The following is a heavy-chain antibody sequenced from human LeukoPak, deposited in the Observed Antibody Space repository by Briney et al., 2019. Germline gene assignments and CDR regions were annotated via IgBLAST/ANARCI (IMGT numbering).Heavy chain of an antibody. CDR2: IRYDGTNK. J-gene: IGHJ4*02. V-gene: IGHV3-30*02. CDR1: GFTFTSYG. Sequence: GGSLRLSCAASGFTFTSYGIHWVRPGPGRGLEWVAFIRYDGTNKFYADSVKGRFTISRDNSKNTLYLQMNYLTTDDTAVYYCARGAYYGSGRDLDYWGQGTLVTVSS. D-gene: IGHD3-10*01. CDR3: ARGAYYGSGRDLDY.